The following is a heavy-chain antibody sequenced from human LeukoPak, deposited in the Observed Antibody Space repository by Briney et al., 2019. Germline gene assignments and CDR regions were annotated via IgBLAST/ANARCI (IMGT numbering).Heavy chain of an antibody. CDR2: ISYDGSNK. CDR3: ATLPLSDSYDTY. Sequence: GGSLRLSCAASGFTVSSYGMHWVRQAPGKGLEWVAVISYDGSNKYYADSVKGRFTISRDNSKNTLYLQMNSLRAEDTAVYYCATLPLSDSYDTYWGQGTLVTVSS. J-gene: IGHJ4*02. V-gene: IGHV3-30*03. D-gene: IGHD5-18*01. CDR1: GFTVSSYG.